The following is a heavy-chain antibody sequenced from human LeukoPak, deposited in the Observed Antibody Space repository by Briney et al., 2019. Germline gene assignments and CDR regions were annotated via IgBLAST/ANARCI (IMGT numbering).Heavy chain of an antibody. CDR3: ARVRFGGVFDY. J-gene: IGHJ4*02. CDR2: IYYSGST. D-gene: IGHD3-10*01. Sequence: SQTLSLTCAVSGGSISSGGYSWSWIRQPPGKGLEWIGYIYYSGSTYYNPSLKSRVTISVDRSKNQFSLKLSSVTAADTAVYYCARVRFGGVFDYWGQGTLVTVSS. CDR1: GGSISSGGYS. V-gene: IGHV4-30-2*01.